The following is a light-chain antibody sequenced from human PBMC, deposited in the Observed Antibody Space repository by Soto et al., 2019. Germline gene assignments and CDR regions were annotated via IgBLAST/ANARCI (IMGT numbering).Light chain of an antibody. J-gene: IGKJ2*01. Sequence: DIQMTQSPPSLSASVGDRVTITCQASQDIRNYLNWYQQKPGKAPKLLIYDASNLQTGVPSRFSGSGSGTEFTFTISSLQPEDIATYYCQQYDNLPMYTFGQGTKLEIK. CDR2: DAS. V-gene: IGKV1-33*01. CDR3: QQYDNLPMYT. CDR1: QDIRNY.